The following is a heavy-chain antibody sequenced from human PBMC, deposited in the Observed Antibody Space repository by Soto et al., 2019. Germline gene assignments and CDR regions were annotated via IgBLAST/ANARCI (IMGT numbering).Heavy chain of an antibody. CDR1: GFPFSSYA. D-gene: IGHD2-15*01. CDR2: VSIGGST. Sequence: GSLSLSCAASGFPFSSYAMGWVLQGPGKGLEWVAVVSIGGSTHYADSVRGRFTISRDNSKNTLSLQMNSLTAEDTAVYFCAKRRGAGGHFDYWGQGALVTVSS. J-gene: IGHJ4*02. CDR3: AKRRGAGGHFDY. V-gene: IGHV3-23*01.